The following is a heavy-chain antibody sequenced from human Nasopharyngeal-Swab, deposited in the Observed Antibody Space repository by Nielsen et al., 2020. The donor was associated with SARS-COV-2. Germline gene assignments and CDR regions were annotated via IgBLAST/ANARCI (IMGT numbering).Heavy chain of an antibody. CDR2: ISELGTGI. Sequence: GESPKISCTASGFSITTYGMTWVRQAPGKGLEWISGISELGTGIYYADSVWGRFTISRDTSKNTVYLQMNTLRADDTALYFCTRGLTGHIVQWNPSPYWGQGTLVTVSS. V-gene: IGHV3-23*01. J-gene: IGHJ4*02. CDR3: TRGLTGHIVQWNPSPY. CDR1: GFSITTYG. D-gene: IGHD1-14*01.